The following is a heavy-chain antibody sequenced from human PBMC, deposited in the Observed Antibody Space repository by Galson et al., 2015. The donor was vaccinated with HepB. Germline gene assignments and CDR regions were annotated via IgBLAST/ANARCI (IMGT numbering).Heavy chain of an antibody. D-gene: IGHD3-16*01. J-gene: IGHJ2*01. Sequence: SLRLSCAASGFTFTSYAIHWVRQAPGKGLEWVAVVSYDGINKYYPDSVRGRFTISRDNSKNTVYLQMNSLRPDDTAVYFCARDTGDLWYCESWGRGTLVTVAS. CDR1: GFTFTSYA. V-gene: IGHV3-30*04. CDR3: ARDTGDLWYCES. CDR2: VSYDGINK.